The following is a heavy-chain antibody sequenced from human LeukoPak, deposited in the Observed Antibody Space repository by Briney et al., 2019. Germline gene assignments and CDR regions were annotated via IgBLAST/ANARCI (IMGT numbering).Heavy chain of an antibody. V-gene: IGHV5-51*01. CDR2: IYPGDSDT. CDR3: ASHRSIHYYDSSGTNAFDI. Sequence: GESLKISCKGSGYSFTSYWIGWVRQMPGKGLEWMGIIYPGDSDTRYSPSFQGQVTISADKSISTAYLQWSSLKASDTAMYYCASHRSIHYYDSSGTNAFDIWGQGTMVTVSS. J-gene: IGHJ3*02. CDR1: GYSFTSYW. D-gene: IGHD3-22*01.